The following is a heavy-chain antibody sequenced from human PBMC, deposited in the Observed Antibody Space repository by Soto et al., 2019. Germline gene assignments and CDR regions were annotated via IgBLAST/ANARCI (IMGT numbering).Heavy chain of an antibody. D-gene: IGHD3-10*01. Sequence: QVQLVQSGAEVKKPGASVTVSCKASGYTFTGHYILCVRQSPGQGLEWMGWVNPISGGTIYAQKFLGWVTMTRDTSTRTAYLELRSLTSDATDVYYCARAKNFGSGELDYWGQGTLVTVSS. J-gene: IGHJ4*02. CDR2: VNPISGGT. CDR1: GYTFTGHY. CDR3: ARAKNFGSGELDY. V-gene: IGHV1-2*04.